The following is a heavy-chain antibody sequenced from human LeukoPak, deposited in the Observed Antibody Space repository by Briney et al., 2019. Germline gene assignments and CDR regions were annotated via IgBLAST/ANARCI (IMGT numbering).Heavy chain of an antibody. CDR1: GFTFSSYA. J-gene: IGHJ3*02. D-gene: IGHD6-19*01. V-gene: IGHV3-9*03. CDR3: AKASTRSFSSGYYGNAFDI. CDR2: ISWNSGSI. Sequence: SGGSLRLSCAASGFTFSSYAMHWVRQAPGKGLEWVSGISWNSGSIGYADSVKGRFTISRDNAKNSLYLQMNSLRAEDMALYYCAKASTRSFSSGYYGNAFDIWGQGTMVTVSS.